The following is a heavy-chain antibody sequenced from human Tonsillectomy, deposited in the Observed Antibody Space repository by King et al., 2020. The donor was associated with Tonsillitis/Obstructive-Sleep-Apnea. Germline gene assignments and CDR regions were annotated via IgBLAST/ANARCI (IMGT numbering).Heavy chain of an antibody. CDR2: IYYSGST. D-gene: IGHD5-18*01. Sequence: VQLQQWGAGLLKPSETLSLTCAVYGGSFSGYYWSWIRQPPGKGLEWIGYIYYSGSTYYNPSLKSRVTISVDKSKNQFSLKLSSVTAADTAVYYCARAPVDTAPVTGYWGQGTLVTVSS. J-gene: IGHJ4*02. V-gene: IGHV4-34*01. CDR1: GGSFSGYY. CDR3: ARAPVDTAPVTGY.